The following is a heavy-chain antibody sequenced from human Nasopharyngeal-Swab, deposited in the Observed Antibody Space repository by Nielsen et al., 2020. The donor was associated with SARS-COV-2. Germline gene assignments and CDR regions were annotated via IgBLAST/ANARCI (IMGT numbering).Heavy chain of an antibody. Sequence: GESLKISCAASGFTFRSYWMHWVRQAPGKGLVWVSRIKSDGSSTNYADSVKGRFTISRDNAKNTLYLQMNSLRAEDTAAYYCAREALWYGGDCYLDYWGQGTLVTVSS. CDR3: AREALWYGGDCYLDY. V-gene: IGHV3-74*01. J-gene: IGHJ4*02. D-gene: IGHD2-21*02. CDR2: IKSDGSST. CDR1: GFTFRSYW.